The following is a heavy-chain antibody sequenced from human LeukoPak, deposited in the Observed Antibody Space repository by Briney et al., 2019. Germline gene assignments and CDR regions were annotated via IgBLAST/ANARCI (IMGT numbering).Heavy chain of an antibody. Sequence: GRSLRLSCAASGLTFSSYAMQWVRQAPGKGLEWVAVISYDGSNKYYADSVKGRFTISRDNSKNTLYLQMNSLRAEDTAVYYCARAGSSWSPVDYWGQGTLVTVSS. V-gene: IGHV3-30-3*01. D-gene: IGHD6-13*01. CDR1: GLTFSSYA. CDR2: ISYDGSNK. J-gene: IGHJ4*02. CDR3: ARAGSSWSPVDY.